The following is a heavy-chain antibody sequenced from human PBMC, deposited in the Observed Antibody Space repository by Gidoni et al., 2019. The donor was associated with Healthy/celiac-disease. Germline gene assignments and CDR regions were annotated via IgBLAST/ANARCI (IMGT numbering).Heavy chain of an antibody. D-gene: IGHD4-17*01. Sequence: EVQLVEYGGGLVQTGGHLKLSCAASGCTFSGSSMHWVRQASGKGLAWVGRIISKANSYATAYAASVKGRFTISRDDSKNTAYLQMNSLKTEDTAVYYCTRHTVTTGWFDPWGQGTLVTVSS. CDR3: TRHTVTTGWFDP. CDR1: GCTFSGSS. V-gene: IGHV3-73*01. J-gene: IGHJ5*02. CDR2: IISKANSYAT.